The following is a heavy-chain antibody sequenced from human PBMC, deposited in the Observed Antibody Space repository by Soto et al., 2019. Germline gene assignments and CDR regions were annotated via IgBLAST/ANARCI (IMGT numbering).Heavy chain of an antibody. V-gene: IGHV5-10-1*01. J-gene: IGHJ5*02. CDR2: IDASDSSV. Sequence: PGKSLKISCKGSGYTFTSYWGSWVRQMPGKGLEWMGRIDASDSSVNYSPSFQGHVTISADKSISAAYLQWSSLESSDTAMYYCARNEPIMDWRPPRDRFEPWGQGTLVTVSS. CDR3: ARNEPIMDWRPPRDRFEP. D-gene: IGHD3-16*01. CDR1: GYTFTSYW.